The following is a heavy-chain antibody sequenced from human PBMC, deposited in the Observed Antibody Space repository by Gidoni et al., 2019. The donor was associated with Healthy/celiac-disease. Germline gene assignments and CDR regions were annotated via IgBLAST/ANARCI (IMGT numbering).Heavy chain of an antibody. Sequence: EVQLVESGGGLVKPGGSLRLSCAASGFPFSNAWMSWVRQAPGKGLEWVGRIKSKTDGGTTDYAAPVKGRFTISRDDSKNTLYLQMNSLKTEDTAVYYCTTDQVRYFDWLLLNGVTSRNVDYWGQGTLVTVSS. V-gene: IGHV3-15*01. CDR3: TTDQVRYFDWLLLNGVTSRNVDY. CDR1: GFPFSNAW. D-gene: IGHD3-9*01. CDR2: IKSKTDGGTT. J-gene: IGHJ4*02.